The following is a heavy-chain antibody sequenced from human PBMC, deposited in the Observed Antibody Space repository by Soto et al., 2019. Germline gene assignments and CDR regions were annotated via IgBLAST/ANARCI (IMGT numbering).Heavy chain of an antibody. D-gene: IGHD2-2*01. CDR2: FDFEDDEA. J-gene: IGHJ5*02. CDR1: GDTLTDLS. Sequence: VGPVKVSCKISGDTLTDLSIHWVRQAPGKGLEWMGGFDFEDDEAIFAQKFQGRVTMTEDTSTGTAYMELSSLRSEDTAVYYCAAGGYRNWFDPWGQGTLVTVSS. CDR3: AAGGYRNWFDP. V-gene: IGHV1-24*01.